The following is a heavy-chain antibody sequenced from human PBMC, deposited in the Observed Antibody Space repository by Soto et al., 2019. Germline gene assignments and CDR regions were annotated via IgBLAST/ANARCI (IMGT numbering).Heavy chain of an antibody. CDR2: IWYDGSNK. CDR1: GFTFSSYG. D-gene: IGHD1-26*01. Sequence: QVKLVESGGGVGQPGRSLRLSCAASGFTFSSYGMHWVRQAPGKGLEWVAVIWYDGSNKYYADSVKGRFTISRDNSKNTLYLQMNSLRAEDTAVYYCARERSVGATPVWLGYWGQGTLVTVSS. V-gene: IGHV3-33*01. CDR3: ARERSVGATPVWLGY. J-gene: IGHJ4*02.